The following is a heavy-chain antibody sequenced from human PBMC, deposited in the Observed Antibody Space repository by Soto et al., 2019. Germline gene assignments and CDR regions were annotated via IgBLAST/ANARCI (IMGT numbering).Heavy chain of an antibody. Sequence: GESLKISCKGSGYSFTSYWIGWVRQMPGKGLEWMGIIYPGDSDTRYSPSFQGQVTISADKSISTAYLQWSSLKASDTAMYYCARLSYDFWSGCYTATDYWGQGTLVTVS. D-gene: IGHD3-3*01. CDR3: ARLSYDFWSGCYTATDY. J-gene: IGHJ4*02. V-gene: IGHV5-51*01. CDR1: GYSFTSYW. CDR2: IYPGDSDT.